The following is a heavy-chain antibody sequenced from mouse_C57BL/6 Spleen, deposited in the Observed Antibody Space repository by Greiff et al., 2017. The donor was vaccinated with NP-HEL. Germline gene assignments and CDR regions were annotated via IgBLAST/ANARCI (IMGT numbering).Heavy chain of an antibody. J-gene: IGHJ4*01. D-gene: IGHD1-1*01. V-gene: IGHV1-75*01. Sequence: VMLVESGPELVKPGASVKISCKASGYTFTDYYINWVKQRPGQGLEWIGWIFPGSGSTYYNEKFKGKATLTVDKSSSTAYMLLSSLTSEDSAVYFCARIYYYGRGAMDYWGQGTSVTVSS. CDR1: GYTFTDYY. CDR3: ARIYYYGRGAMDY. CDR2: IFPGSGST.